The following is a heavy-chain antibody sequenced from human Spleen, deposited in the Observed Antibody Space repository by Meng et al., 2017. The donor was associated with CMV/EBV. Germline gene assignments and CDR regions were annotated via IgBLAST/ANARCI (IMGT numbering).Heavy chain of an antibody. CDR3: AKVGASSWSYFDY. Sequence: GESLKISCAASGFTFSSYAMSWVRQAPGKGLEWVSAISGSGGSTYYADSVKGRFTISRDNSKNTLYLQMNSLRAEDTAVYYCAKVGASSWSYFDYWGQGTLVTVSS. CDR2: ISGSGGST. J-gene: IGHJ4*02. V-gene: IGHV3-23*01. CDR1: GFTFSSYA. D-gene: IGHD6-13*01.